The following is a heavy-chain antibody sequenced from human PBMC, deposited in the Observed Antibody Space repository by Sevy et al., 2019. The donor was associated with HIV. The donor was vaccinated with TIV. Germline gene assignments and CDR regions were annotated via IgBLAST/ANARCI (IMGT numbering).Heavy chain of an antibody. Sequence: ASVKVSCKVFGYSLRKLSMHWVRQAPGKGLEWMGSLDPGNGEITYAETLQGRVTMTEDTSTDTAYMEVSSLTSEDTATYYCATVGLGYYSGSSYYLRDWFDPWGQGTLVTVSS. V-gene: IGHV1-24*01. CDR1: GYSLRKLS. CDR2: LDPGNGEI. CDR3: ATVGLGYYSGSSYYLRDWFDP. D-gene: IGHD2-15*01. J-gene: IGHJ5*02.